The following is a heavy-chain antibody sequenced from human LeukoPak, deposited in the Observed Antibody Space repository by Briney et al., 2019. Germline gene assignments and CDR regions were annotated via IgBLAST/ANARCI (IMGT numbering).Heavy chain of an antibody. CDR1: GGTFSSYA. CDR3: ARGTQVTYYDFWSGYRFDP. Sequence: SVKVSCKASGGTFSSYAISWVRQAPGQGLEWMGGIIPIFGTANYAQKFQGRVTITADESSSTAYMELSSLRSEDTAVYYCARGTQVTYYDFWSGYRFDPWGQGTLVTVSS. V-gene: IGHV1-69*13. J-gene: IGHJ5*02. CDR2: IIPIFGTA. D-gene: IGHD3-3*01.